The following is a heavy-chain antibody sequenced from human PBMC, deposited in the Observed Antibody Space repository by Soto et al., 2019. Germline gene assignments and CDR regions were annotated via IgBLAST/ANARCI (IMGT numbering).Heavy chain of an antibody. J-gene: IGHJ5*02. D-gene: IGHD3-10*01. Sequence: SETLSLTCPVSGGSISSGGYYWSWIRQHPGKGLEWIGYIYYSGSTYYNPSLKSRVTISVDTSKNQFSLKLSSVTAADTAVYYCARDLKSFFGSGSPGIDPWGQGTLVTVSS. V-gene: IGHV4-31*03. CDR3: ARDLKSFFGSGSPGIDP. CDR1: GGSISSGGYY. CDR2: IYYSGST.